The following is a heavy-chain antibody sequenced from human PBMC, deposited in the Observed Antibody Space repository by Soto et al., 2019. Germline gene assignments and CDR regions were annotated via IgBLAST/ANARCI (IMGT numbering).Heavy chain of an antibody. V-gene: IGHV5-51*01. J-gene: IGHJ4*02. CDR3: ARHQREYYDSSGYADH. D-gene: IGHD3-22*01. CDR2: IFPGDSYP. CDR1: GNSFTTHW. Sequence: PGESLKISCEVSGNSFTTHWIGWVRQMPGKGLEWMGIIFPGDSYPRYSPSFHGQVTISADKSISTVYLQWNSLKASDTAMYYCARHQREYYDSSGYADHWGQGTLVTVSS.